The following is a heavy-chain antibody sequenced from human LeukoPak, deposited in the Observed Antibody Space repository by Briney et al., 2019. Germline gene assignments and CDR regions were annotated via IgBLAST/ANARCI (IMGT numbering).Heavy chain of an antibody. CDR2: ISYDGSNK. V-gene: IGHV3-30*18. J-gene: IGHJ4*02. Sequence: PGGSLRLSCAASGFTFSSYGMHWVRQAPGKGLEWVAVISYDGSNKYYGDSVKGRFTISRDNSKNTLYLQVNSLRGEDTAVYYCAKDHVWGFGYYFDDWGQGTLVTVSS. CDR1: GFTFSSYG. D-gene: IGHD3-16*01. CDR3: AKDHVWGFGYYFDD.